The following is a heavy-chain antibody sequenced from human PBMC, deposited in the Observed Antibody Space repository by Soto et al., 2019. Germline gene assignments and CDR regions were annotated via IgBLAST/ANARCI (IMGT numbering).Heavy chain of an antibody. J-gene: IGHJ5*02. CDR3: AAGTCSCYGCYWFDP. V-gene: IGHV4-30-4*01. D-gene: IGHD2-2*01. CDR1: GFSISGGDYH. Sequence: TLSLTCTVSGFSISGGDYHWSWIRQPPGQGLEWVGYIYDSATYRNPSLKGGVIISVDTSKNQFSLQLSSVTAADTAVYYCAAGTCSCYGCYWFDPWGQGTLVTVSS. CDR2: IYDSAT.